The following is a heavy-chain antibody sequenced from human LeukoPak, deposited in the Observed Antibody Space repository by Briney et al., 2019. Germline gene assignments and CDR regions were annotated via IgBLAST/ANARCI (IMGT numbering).Heavy chain of an antibody. D-gene: IGHD3-10*01. Sequence: SQTLSLTCTVSGASISSGGYYWSWVRQDPGKGLEWIGYIYYGGSTYYNPSLKSRITISVNTSKNQFSLELSSVTAADTAVYFCARADGGVRGYYFDYWGQGIMVTVSS. CDR3: ARADGGVRGYYFDY. CDR1: GASISSGGYY. CDR2: IYYGGST. J-gene: IGHJ4*02. V-gene: IGHV4-31*03.